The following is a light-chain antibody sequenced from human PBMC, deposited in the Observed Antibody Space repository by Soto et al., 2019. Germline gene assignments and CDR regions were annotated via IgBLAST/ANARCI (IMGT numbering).Light chain of an antibody. CDR1: SSDVGGYNY. CDR3: SSYADTNNLV. J-gene: IGLJ2*01. CDR2: EVS. V-gene: IGLV2-14*01. Sequence: QSALTQPASVSGSPGQSITISCTGTSSDVGGYNYVSWYQQHPGKAPKFMIYEVSNRPSGVSNRFSGSKSGNTASLTISGLQAEDEADYYCSSYADTNNLVFGGGTKLTVL.